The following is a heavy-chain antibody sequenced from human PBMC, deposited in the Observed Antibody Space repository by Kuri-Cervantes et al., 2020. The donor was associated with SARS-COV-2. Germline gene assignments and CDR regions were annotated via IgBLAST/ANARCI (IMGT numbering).Heavy chain of an antibody. J-gene: IGHJ4*02. CDR3: AKDSVVGSGWFFDY. D-gene: IGHD6-19*01. CDR2: ISGSGGST. CDR1: GFTFSGYW. Sequence: GGSLRLSCAASGFTFSGYWMSWVRQAPGKGLEWVSAISGSGGSTYYADSVKGRFTISRDNSKNTLYLQMNSLRAEDTAVYYCAKDSVVGSGWFFDYWGQGTLVTVSS. V-gene: IGHV3-23*01.